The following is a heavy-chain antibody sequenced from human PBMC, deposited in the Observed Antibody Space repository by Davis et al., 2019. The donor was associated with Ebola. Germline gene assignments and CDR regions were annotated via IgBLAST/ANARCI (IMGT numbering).Heavy chain of an antibody. D-gene: IGHD6-13*01. J-gene: IGHJ4*02. Sequence: GESLKISCAASNFTFSTYGMHWVRQAPGKGLEWVSRISGDGIKTDYANSVKGRFTMSRDNSKNTLYLQMNSLRAEDTAIYYCAKDTSSSWEYYFDFWGQGTLVTVSS. CDR3: AKDTSSSWEYYFDF. V-gene: IGHV3-23*01. CDR1: NFTFSTYG. CDR2: ISGDGIKT.